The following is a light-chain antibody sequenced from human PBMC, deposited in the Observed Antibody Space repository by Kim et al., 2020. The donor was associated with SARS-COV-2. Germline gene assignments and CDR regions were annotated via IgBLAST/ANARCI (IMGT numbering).Light chain of an antibody. CDR1: SSNIGSNT. CDR3: AAWDDSLNGVV. V-gene: IGLV1-44*01. J-gene: IGLJ2*01. Sequence: QSVLTQPPSASGTPGQRVTISCSGSSSNIGSNTVNWYQQLPGTAPKLLIYSNNQRPSGGPDRFSGSKSGTSASLAISGLQSEEEADYYCAAWDDSLNGVVFGGGTQLTVL. CDR2: SNN.